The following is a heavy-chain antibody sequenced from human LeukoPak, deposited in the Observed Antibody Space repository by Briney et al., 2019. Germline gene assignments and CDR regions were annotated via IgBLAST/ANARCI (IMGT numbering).Heavy chain of an antibody. CDR3: ATTGGIAAAVGDY. CDR2: IRYDGSNK. Sequence: GGSLRLSCAASGFTFSSYGMHWVRQAPGKGLEWVAFIRYDGSNKYYADSVKGRFTISRDNSKNTLYLQMNSLRAEDTAVYYCATTGGIAAAVGDYWGQGTLVTVSS. J-gene: IGHJ4*02. CDR1: GFTFSSYG. D-gene: IGHD6-13*01. V-gene: IGHV3-30*02.